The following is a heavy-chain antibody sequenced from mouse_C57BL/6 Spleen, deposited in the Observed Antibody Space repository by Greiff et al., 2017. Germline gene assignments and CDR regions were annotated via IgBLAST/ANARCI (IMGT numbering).Heavy chain of an antibody. CDR2: IYPRSGNT. V-gene: IGHV1-81*01. CDR1: GYTFTSYG. J-gene: IGHJ4*01. Sequence: VQLQESGAELARPGASVKLSCKASGYTFTSYGISWVKQRTGQGLEWIGEIYPRSGNTYYNEKFKGKATLTADKSSSTAYMELRSLTSEDSAVYFCARDGRSPYYDARDYWGQGTSVTVSS. D-gene: IGHD1-1*01. CDR3: ARDGRSPYYDARDY.